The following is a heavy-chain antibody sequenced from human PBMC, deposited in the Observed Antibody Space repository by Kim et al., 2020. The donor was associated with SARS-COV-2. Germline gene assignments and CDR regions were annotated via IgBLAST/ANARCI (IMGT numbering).Heavy chain of an antibody. Sequence: GGSLRLPCTASGFTFSNYAMTWVRHVAGEGLQWISSISHTGASTHSADSLKGRFTISRDNSESTVFLQMDRLAAEDTGIYYCAKNGRLGVIDSWGQGTLVTVSS. CDR2: ISHTGAST. J-gene: IGHJ4*02. V-gene: IGHV3-23*01. CDR1: GFTFSNYA. D-gene: IGHD7-27*01. CDR3: AKNGRLGVIDS.